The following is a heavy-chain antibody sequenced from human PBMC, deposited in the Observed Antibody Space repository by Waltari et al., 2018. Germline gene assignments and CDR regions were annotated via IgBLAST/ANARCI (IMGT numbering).Heavy chain of an antibody. CDR2: INWNGGST. Sequence: EVQLVESGGGVVRTGGSLRLSCAASGFTFDDYGMSWVRQAPGKGLEWVSGINWNGGSTGYADSVKGRFTISRDNAKNSLYLQMNSLRAEDTALYHCARVTVTTSLNYYYYGMDVWGQGTTVTVSS. CDR3: ARVTVTTSLNYYYYGMDV. V-gene: IGHV3-20*01. D-gene: IGHD4-17*01. CDR1: GFTFDDYG. J-gene: IGHJ6*02.